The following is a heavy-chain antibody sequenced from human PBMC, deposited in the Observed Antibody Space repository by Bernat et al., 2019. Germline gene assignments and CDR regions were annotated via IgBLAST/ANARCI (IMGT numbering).Heavy chain of an antibody. Sequence: QVQLQESGPGLVKPSETLSLTCAVSGYSISSVYYWGWIRQPPGKGLEWIGNIYHGGSTSYNPSLKSRVTISVDTSKNQFSLKLSSVPAADTAVYYCARVASSSYGNYYYYYYMDVWGKGTTVTVSS. CDR1: GYSISSVYY. D-gene: IGHD6-6*01. J-gene: IGHJ6*03. CDR2: IYHGGST. V-gene: IGHV4-38-2*01. CDR3: ARVASSSYGNYYYYYYMDV.